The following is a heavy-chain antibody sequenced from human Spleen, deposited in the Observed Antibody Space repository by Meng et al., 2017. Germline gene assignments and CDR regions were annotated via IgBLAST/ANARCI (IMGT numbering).Heavy chain of an antibody. V-gene: IGHV4-34*01. D-gene: IGHD6-13*01. CDR1: GGSFSGYY. CDR2: INDSGST. CDR3: ARTIGVEYSSSWYYFDY. J-gene: IGHJ4*02. Sequence: QVQLQQWGAGLLKPSETLSLTCAVYGGSFSGYYWSWIRQPPGKGLEWIGEINDSGSTNYNPSLKSRVTISKDTSKNQFSLKLSSVTAADTAVYYCARTIGVEYSSSWYYFDYWGQGTLVTVSS.